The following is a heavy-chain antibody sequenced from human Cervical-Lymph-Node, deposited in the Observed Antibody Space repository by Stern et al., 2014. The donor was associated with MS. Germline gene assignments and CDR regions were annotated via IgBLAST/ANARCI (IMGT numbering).Heavy chain of an antibody. CDR3: ASNPVNSFGFVYRYFDF. CDR1: GLTFSTYA. J-gene: IGHJ4*02. CDR2: ITVSGGSP. D-gene: IGHD5-18*01. V-gene: IGHV3-23*04. Sequence: VQLVESGGGLVQPGGSLRLSCAASGLTFSTYALSWVRQAPGKGLEWVSTITVSGGSPSSADSVKGRFTISRDNSKNTLYLHMSSLRAEDTAAYFCASNPVNSFGFVYRYFDFWGQGTLVTVSS.